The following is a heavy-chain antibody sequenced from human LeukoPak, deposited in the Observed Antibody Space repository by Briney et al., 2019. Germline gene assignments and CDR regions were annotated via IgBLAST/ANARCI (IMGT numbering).Heavy chain of an antibody. V-gene: IGHV3-66*01. CDR3: FLGSGYYDAFDI. J-gene: IGHJ3*02. CDR2: IYSGGST. Sequence: GGSMRLSCAVSGFTVSSNYMSWVRQAPGKGLEWVSVIYSGGSTYYADSVKGRFTISRDNSKNTLYLQMNSLRAEDTAVYYCFLGSGYYDAFDIWGEGTMVTVSS. D-gene: IGHD3-22*01. CDR1: GFTVSSNY.